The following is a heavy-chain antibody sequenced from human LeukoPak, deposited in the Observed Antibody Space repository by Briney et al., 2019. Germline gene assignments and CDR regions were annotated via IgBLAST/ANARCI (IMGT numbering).Heavy chain of an antibody. CDR2: LSAYNGNT. CDR1: GYSFTSYW. V-gene: IGHV1-18*04. Sequence: GESPKISCKGSGYSFTSYWIGWVRQAPGQGLEWMGWLSAYNGNTNYAQKLQGRVTMTTDTSTSTAYMELRSLRSDDTAVYYCARAGSSGWYEAYYYYGMDVWGKGTTVTVSS. CDR3: ARAGSSGWYEAYYYYGMDV. D-gene: IGHD6-19*01. J-gene: IGHJ6*04.